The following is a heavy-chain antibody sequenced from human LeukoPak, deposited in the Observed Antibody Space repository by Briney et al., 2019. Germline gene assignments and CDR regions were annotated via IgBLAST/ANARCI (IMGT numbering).Heavy chain of an antibody. CDR3: ARDRSILVTGNLDS. D-gene: IGHD6-19*01. Sequence: GRSLRLSCAASGFTFSSYGMHWVRQAPGKGLEGVAVIWYDGNKKYYADSVKGRFTISRDNFKNTLELQVNGLRAEDTALYYCARDRSILVTGNLDSWGQGTLVTVSS. CDR2: IWYDGNKK. CDR1: GFTFSSYG. V-gene: IGHV3-33*01. J-gene: IGHJ4*02.